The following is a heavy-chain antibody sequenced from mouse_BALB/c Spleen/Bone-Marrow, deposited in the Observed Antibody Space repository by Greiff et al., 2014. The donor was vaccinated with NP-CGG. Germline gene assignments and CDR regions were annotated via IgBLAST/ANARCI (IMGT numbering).Heavy chain of an antibody. Sequence: QVQLQQPGAELVKPGASVKLSCKASGYTFTSYWMHWVKQRPGQGLEWIGEINPSNGRADYNEKFRSKATLTVDRSSSTAYMQLSSLTSEDSAVYYCARAGGYDGFAYWAKGLWSLSLQ. CDR1: GYTFTSYW. J-gene: IGHJ3*01. D-gene: IGHD2-2*01. V-gene: IGHV1S81*02. CDR3: ARAGGYDGFAY. CDR2: INPSNGRA.